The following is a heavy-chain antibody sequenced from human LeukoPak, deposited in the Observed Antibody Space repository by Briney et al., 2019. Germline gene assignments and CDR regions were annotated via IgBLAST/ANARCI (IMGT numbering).Heavy chain of an antibody. CDR2: INWSGDTI. J-gene: IGHJ3*02. Sequence: GESMRLSCAASGFTFDDYAMHWVRQAPGKGLGWVSGINWSGDTIGYADSVKGRFTISRDNAKNSLYLQMNSLRGEDTALYYCAKAMRYETRDTFDIWGQGTMVTVSS. CDR1: GFTFDDYA. CDR3: AKAMRYETRDTFDI. D-gene: IGHD2-2*01. V-gene: IGHV3-9*01.